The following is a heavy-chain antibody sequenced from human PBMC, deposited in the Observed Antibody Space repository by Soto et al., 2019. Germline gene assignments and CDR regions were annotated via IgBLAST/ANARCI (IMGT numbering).Heavy chain of an antibody. D-gene: IGHD3-10*01. CDR2: IWYDGSNK. CDR3: ARGDGSGSYGY. V-gene: IGHV3-33*01. Sequence: QVQLVASGGGVVQPGRSLRLSCAASGFPFSSYGMHWVRKAPGKGLEWVAVIWYDGSNKYYADSVKGRFTSSRDNSKHTRYVQMISMRDEDTSVDYCARGDGSGSYGYWVKGTLVTVSS. CDR1: GFPFSSYG. J-gene: IGHJ4*02.